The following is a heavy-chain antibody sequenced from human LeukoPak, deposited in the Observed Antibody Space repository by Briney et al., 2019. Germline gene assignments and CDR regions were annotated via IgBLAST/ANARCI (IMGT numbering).Heavy chain of an antibody. J-gene: IGHJ4*02. CDR1: GFTFSDYC. CDR3: ARVWYYYGSGSSGFDY. V-gene: IGHV3-11*05. D-gene: IGHD3-10*01. CDR2: ISSSSSYT. Sequence: GGSLRFSCAASGFTFSDYCMSWIRQAPGKGLEWVSYISSSSSYTNYADSVKGRFTISRDNAKNSLYLQMNSLRAEDTAVYYCARVWYYYGSGSSGFDYWGQGTLVTVSS.